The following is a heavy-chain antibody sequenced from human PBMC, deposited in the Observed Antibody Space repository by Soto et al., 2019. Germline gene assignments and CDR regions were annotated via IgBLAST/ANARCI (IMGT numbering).Heavy chain of an antibody. D-gene: IGHD7-27*01. V-gene: IGHV3-48*01. CDR2: ISSSSSVI. J-gene: IGHJ6*03. CDR3: ARDLSWGSNWYYYMDV. CDR1: GFILSDCA. Sequence: EVQLVESGGGLVQPGGSLRLSCATSGFILSDCAMNWVRQAPGKGLEWVSYISSSSSVIDYADSVKGRFTVSRDNARNSLYRQMNSLRGEDTAVYYCARDLSWGSNWYYYMDVWGKGTTVTVSS.